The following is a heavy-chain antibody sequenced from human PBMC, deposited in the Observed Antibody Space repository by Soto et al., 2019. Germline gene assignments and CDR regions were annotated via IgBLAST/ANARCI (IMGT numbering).Heavy chain of an antibody. J-gene: IGHJ4*02. CDR3: ARDGGRGGDLDY. D-gene: IGHD2-21*02. V-gene: IGHV3-74*01. Sequence: EVQLVESGGGLVQPGGYLRLSCAASGFTFSNYWMDWVRQAPGKGLVWVSRIKRDGSSISYADSVKGRVTISRDNAKNTLYLQMNSLRAEDTAVYYCARDGGRGGDLDYWGQGTLVTVSS. CDR1: GFTFSNYW. CDR2: IKRDGSSI.